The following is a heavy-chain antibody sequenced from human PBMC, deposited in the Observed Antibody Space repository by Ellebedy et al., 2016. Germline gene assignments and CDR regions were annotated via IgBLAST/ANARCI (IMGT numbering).Heavy chain of an antibody. CDR1: GFTFSSDS. Sequence: GGSLRLXXAASGFTFSSDSMNWVRQAPGKGLEWVSHVSAGTSIMYYADSVKGRFTISRDNAKNSLYLQMNSLRAEDTAVYYCARGRDYAFDYWGQGTLVTVSS. V-gene: IGHV3-48*04. CDR3: ARGRDYAFDY. CDR2: VSAGTSIM. D-gene: IGHD4-17*01. J-gene: IGHJ4*02.